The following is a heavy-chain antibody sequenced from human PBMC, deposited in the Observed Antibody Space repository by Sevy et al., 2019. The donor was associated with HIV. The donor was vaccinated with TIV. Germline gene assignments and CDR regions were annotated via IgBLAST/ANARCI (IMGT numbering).Heavy chain of an antibody. CDR3: SREAGVVVVVAANQFDY. D-gene: IGHD2-15*01. V-gene: IGHV3-49*03. Sequence: GGSLRLSCSASGFSFGEYAMSWFRQAPGKGLEWVAFIRGKAFGGTTEYAASVKGRFTISRDDSKSIAYLQMISLKTXXXXVYYCSREAGVVVVVAANQFDYWGQGTLVTVSS. CDR1: GFSFGEYA. CDR2: IRGKAFGGTT. J-gene: IGHJ4*02.